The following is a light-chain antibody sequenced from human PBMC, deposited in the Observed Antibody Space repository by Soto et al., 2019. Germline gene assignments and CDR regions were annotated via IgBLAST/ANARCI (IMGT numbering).Light chain of an antibody. Sequence: EIVLTQSPGTLSLSPGERATLSCRASQSISSTYLAWYQQKLGQAPRLLIYGASNRATGIPDRFSGGGSGXXXTLTISRLEPEDFAVYYCQQHGSSPRTFGQGTKVEIK. CDR2: GAS. CDR3: QQHGSSPRT. J-gene: IGKJ1*01. CDR1: QSISSTY. V-gene: IGKV3-20*01.